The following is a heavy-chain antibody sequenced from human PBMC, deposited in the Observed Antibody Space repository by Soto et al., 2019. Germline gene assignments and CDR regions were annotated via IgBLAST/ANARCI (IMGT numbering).Heavy chain of an antibody. CDR1: GGSFGAYY. J-gene: IGHJ4*02. Sequence: QVQLQQWGAGLLKPSETLSLTCAAYGGSFGAYYWTWIRQPPGKGLEWIGEINHSGSTNYNPSLESRVTISVDPSENQFSLKLSSVTAADTAVYYCARGTNLRCFDWGQGTLVTVSS. CDR3: ARGTNLRCFD. D-gene: IGHD3-9*01. V-gene: IGHV4-34*01. CDR2: INHSGST.